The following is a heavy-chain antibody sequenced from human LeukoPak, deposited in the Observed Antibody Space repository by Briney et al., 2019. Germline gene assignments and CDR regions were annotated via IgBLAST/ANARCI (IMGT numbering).Heavy chain of an antibody. CDR1: GFIFSTYS. D-gene: IGHD3-10*02. V-gene: IGHV3-48*04. J-gene: IGHJ6*04. CDR2: ISSSSSTI. CDR3: AELGITMIGGV. Sequence: GGSLRLSCAASGFIFSTYSMNWVRQAPGKGLEWVSYISSSSSTIYYADSVKGRFTISRDNAKNSLYLQMNSLRAEDTAVYYCAELGITMIGGVWGKGTTVTISS.